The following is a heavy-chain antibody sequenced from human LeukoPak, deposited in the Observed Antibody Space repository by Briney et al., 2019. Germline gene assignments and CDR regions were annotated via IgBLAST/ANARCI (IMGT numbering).Heavy chain of an antibody. CDR1: GYTFSGYY. D-gene: IGHD3-16*01. V-gene: IGHV1-2*02. J-gene: IGHJ4*02. Sequence: ASVKVSCKASGYTFSGYYMHWVRQAPGQGLEWMGWINPNSGGANYAQKFQGRVTMTRDTSISTAYMELSRLRSDDTAVYYCAGSDYGDYFYYWGQGTLVTVSS. CDR2: INPNSGGA. CDR3: AGSDYGDYFYY.